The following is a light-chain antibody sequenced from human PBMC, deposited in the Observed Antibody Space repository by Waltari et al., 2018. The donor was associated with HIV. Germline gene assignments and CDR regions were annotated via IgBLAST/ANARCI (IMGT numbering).Light chain of an antibody. CDR3: QQYNDDST. J-gene: IGKJ1*01. Sequence: DIQMTQSPSTLSASVGDRVTITCRASQSVCNWLTWYQQKPGKAPKLLSSKASNVENGVPSRFSGSRAGTEFTLIISSLQPDDFATYYGQQYNDDSTFGQGTKVEIK. CDR2: KAS. CDR1: QSVCNW. V-gene: IGKV1-5*03.